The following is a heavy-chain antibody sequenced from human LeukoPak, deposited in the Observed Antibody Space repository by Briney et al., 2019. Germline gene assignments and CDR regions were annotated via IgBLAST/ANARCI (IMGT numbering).Heavy chain of an antibody. CDR2: IYTSGST. CDR3: ARHEYSSSSLYFQH. V-gene: IGHV4-4*07. CDR1: GGSIGSYY. D-gene: IGHD6-6*01. Sequence: SETLSLTCTVSGGSIGSYYWSWIRQPAGKGLEWIGRIYTSGSTNYNPSLKSRVTMSVDTSKNQFSLKLSSVTAADTAVYYCARHEYSSSSLYFQHWGQGTLVTVSS. J-gene: IGHJ1*01.